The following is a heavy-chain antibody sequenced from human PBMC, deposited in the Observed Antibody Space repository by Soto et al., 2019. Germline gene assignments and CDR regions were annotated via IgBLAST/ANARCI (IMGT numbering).Heavy chain of an antibody. V-gene: IGHV4-59*01. D-gene: IGHD2-8*01. CDR2: IFYSGST. CDR3: AKWASYYYYYMDV. CDR1: GGSISSYY. Sequence: SETLSLTCTVSGGSISSYYWSWIRQPPGKGLEWIGYIFYSGSTNYNPSLKSRVAISVDTSKNQFSLKLSSVTAADTAVYYCAKWASYYYYYMDVWAKGTTVTVS. J-gene: IGHJ6*03.